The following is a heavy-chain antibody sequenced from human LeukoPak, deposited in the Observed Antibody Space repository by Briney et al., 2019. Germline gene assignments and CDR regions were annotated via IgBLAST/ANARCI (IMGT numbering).Heavy chain of an antibody. D-gene: IGHD5-18*01. J-gene: IGHJ4*02. Sequence: ASVKASCKASGYTFNGYYIHWVRQAPGQGLEWMGWINPNSGGTNHEQKFQGRVTMTRDTSISTAYMELSRLRFDDTAVYYCARGAMGTRGDRAMVADYWGQGTLVTVS. CDR2: INPNSGGT. CDR3: ARGAMGTRGDRAMVADY. CDR1: GYTFNGYY. V-gene: IGHV1-2*02.